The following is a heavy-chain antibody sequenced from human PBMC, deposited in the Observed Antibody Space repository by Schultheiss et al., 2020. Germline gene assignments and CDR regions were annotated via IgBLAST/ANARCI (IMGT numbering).Heavy chain of an antibody. CDR3: SRREYSTSILPFDY. CDR1: GFTFSSYG. J-gene: IGHJ4*02. V-gene: IGHV3-30*03. Sequence: GGSLRLSCAASGFTFSSYGMHWVRQAPGKGLEWVAVISYDGSNKYYADSVKGRFTISRDNAKDTLYLQMNSLRAEDTAVYYCSRREYSTSILPFDYWGQGTLVTVSS. CDR2: ISYDGSNK. D-gene: IGHD5-18*01.